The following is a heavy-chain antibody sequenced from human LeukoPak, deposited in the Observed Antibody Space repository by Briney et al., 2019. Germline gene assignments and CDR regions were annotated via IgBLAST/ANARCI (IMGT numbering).Heavy chain of an antibody. CDR3: ARHSSPPYYYYGMDV. J-gene: IGHJ6*02. CDR1: GGSISSYY. D-gene: IGHD6-13*01. V-gene: IGHV4-59*08. CDR2: IYYSGST. Sequence: PSETLSLTCTVSGGSISSYYWSWIRQPPGKGLEWIGYIYYSGSTNYNPSLKSRVTISVDTSKNQFSLKLSSVTAADTAVYYCARHSSPPYYYYGMDVWGQGTTVTVSS.